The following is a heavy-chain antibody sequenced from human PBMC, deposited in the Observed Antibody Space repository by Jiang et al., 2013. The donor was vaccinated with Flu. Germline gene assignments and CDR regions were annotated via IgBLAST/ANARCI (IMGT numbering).Heavy chain of an antibody. Sequence: LEWIGSIYYSGSTYYNPSLKSRVTISVDTSKNQFSLKLSSVTAADTAVYYCARLPTSIAAAGTYFDYWGQGTLVTVSS. D-gene: IGHD6-13*01. CDR3: ARLPTSIAAAGTYFDY. CDR2: IYYSGST. V-gene: IGHV4-39*01. J-gene: IGHJ4*02.